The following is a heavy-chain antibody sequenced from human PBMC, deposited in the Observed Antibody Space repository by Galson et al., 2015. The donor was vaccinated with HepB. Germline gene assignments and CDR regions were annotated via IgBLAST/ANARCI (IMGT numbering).Heavy chain of an antibody. Sequence: SVKVSCKASGGTFSTYAISWVRQAPGHGLEWMGGITPLFGTANYAQKFQGRVTITADESTSTAYMELSSLRSEDTAVYYCARWEYYYDSSGYYGWFDPWGQGTLVTVSS. V-gene: IGHV1-69*13. CDR3: ARWEYYYDSSGYYGWFDP. J-gene: IGHJ5*02. CDR1: GGTFSTYA. D-gene: IGHD3-22*01. CDR2: ITPLFGTA.